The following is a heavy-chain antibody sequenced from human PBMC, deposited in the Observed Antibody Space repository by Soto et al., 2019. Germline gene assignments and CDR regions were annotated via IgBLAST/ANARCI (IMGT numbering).Heavy chain of an antibody. V-gene: IGHV4-34*01. CDR3: ASHWNRYYYGMDV. CDR2: INHSGST. Sequence: SETLSLTCAVYGGSFSGYYWSWIRQPPGKGLEWIGEINHSGSTNYNPSLKSRVTISVDTSKNQFSLKLSSVTAADTAVYYCASHWNRYYYGMDVWGQGTTVTVSS. D-gene: IGHD1-1*01. J-gene: IGHJ6*02. CDR1: GGSFSGYY.